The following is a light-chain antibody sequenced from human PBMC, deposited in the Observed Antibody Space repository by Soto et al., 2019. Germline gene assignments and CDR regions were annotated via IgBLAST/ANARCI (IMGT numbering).Light chain of an antibody. CDR2: EDS. V-gene: IGLV2-23*01. CDR1: SSDVGSYNL. CDR3: CSYAGDSNLV. Sequence: QSALTQPASVSGSPGQSITISCTGTSSDVGSYNLVSWYQQHPGKVPKLMIYEDSKGPSGVSNRFSGSKSGNTASLTISGLQAEDKADYYCCSYAGDSNLVFGGGTKLTVL. J-gene: IGLJ2*01.